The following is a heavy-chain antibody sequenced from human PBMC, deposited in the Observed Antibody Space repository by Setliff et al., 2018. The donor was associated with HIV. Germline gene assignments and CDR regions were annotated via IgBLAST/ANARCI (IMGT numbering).Heavy chain of an antibody. J-gene: IGHJ6*03. CDR3: ARGSSGYYYHYFYYMDV. D-gene: IGHD3-22*01. V-gene: IGHV1-18*01. CDR2: ISVYNGNT. Sequence: SVKVSCKASGYIFTSHGISWVRQAPGQGLEWMGWISVYNGNTKYAQKFQGRVTMTTDTSTSTAYMELRSLRSDDTAVYYCARGSSGYYYHYFYYMDVWGKGTTVTVSS. CDR1: GYIFTSHG.